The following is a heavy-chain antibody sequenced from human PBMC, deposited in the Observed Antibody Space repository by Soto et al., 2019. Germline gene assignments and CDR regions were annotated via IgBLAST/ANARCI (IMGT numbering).Heavy chain of an antibody. J-gene: IGHJ4*02. CDR1: GGSISSGGYS. Sequence: PSETLSLTCAVSGGSISSGGYSWSWIRQPPGKGLEWIGYIYHSGSTYYNPSLESRVTISVDTSNKNFSLKLASVTAADTAVYYCARAPYSSGWPDSWGQGTLVTVSS. V-gene: IGHV4-30-2*01. CDR2: IYHSGST. CDR3: ARAPYSSGWPDS. D-gene: IGHD6-19*01.